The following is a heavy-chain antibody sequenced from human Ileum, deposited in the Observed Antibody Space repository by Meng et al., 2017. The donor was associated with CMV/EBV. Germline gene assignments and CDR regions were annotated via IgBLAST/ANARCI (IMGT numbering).Heavy chain of an antibody. CDR2: ISVDNGNT. Sequence: QVQLVQSGDEVKKPGAAVKVSCRASGYTFSTYGITWVRQAPGQGLEWMGWISVDNGNTNYAQKFQGRVTMTTHTSTSTAYMELTGLTSDDTAVYYCARVSNTCLECWFDPWGQGTLVTVSS. J-gene: IGHJ5*02. CDR3: ARVSNTCLECWFDP. D-gene: IGHD3-3*01. CDR1: GYTFSTYG. V-gene: IGHV1-18*01.